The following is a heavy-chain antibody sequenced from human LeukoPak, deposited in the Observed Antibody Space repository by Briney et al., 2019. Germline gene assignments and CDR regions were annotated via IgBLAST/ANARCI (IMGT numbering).Heavy chain of an antibody. CDR3: ATSRYDFTGRYYSGMHV. Sequence: PSETLSLTCTVSAGSISSYYWSWIRQPAGKGLEWIGRIYTSGSTNYNPSLKGRVTMSVDTSKNQFSLNLTSVTAADTAVYYCATSRYDFTGRYYSGMHVWGQGTTVTVSS. J-gene: IGHJ6*02. CDR2: IYTSGST. CDR1: AGSISSYY. V-gene: IGHV4-4*07. D-gene: IGHD3-3*01.